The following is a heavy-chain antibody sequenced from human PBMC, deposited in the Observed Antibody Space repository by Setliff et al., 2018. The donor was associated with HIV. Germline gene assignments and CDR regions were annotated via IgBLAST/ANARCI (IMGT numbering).Heavy chain of an antibody. CDR2: ISYDGTSK. V-gene: IGHV3-30*04. Sequence: LRLSCEASESTFYAMHWVRQAPGKGLEWLAVISYDGTSKYYADSVKGRFTISRDNSKSTQYLQMNSLRTEDTAVYYCAREGYASGTLGDLDYWGQGMLVTVSS. J-gene: IGHJ4*02. CDR3: AREGYASGTLGDLDY. D-gene: IGHD3-10*01. CDR1: ESTFYA.